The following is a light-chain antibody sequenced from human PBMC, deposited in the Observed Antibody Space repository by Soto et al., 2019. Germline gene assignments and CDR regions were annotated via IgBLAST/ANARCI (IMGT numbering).Light chain of an antibody. CDR3: QQSYSSPPT. CDR2: AAS. V-gene: IGKV1-39*01. Sequence: DIQMTQSPSSLSASVEDRVIITCRASQSISNHLNWYQQKPGKAPKHLIFAASSLQSGVPSRFSGSRSGPDFTLTISSLQPEDFATYYCQQSYSSPPTFGQGTKVEIK. J-gene: IGKJ1*01. CDR1: QSISNH.